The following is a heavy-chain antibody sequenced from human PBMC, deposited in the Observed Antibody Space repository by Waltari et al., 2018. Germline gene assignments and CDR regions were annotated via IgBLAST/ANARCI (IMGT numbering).Heavy chain of an antibody. CDR1: GGSISRGGSY. J-gene: IGHJ3*02. CDR2: IYYSGST. V-gene: IGHV4-31*03. D-gene: IGHD3-10*01. Sequence: QVQLQESGPGLVKPSQTLSLTCTVPGGSISRGGSYWIWIRQHRGKGLEWIGYIYYSGSTYYNPSLKSRVTISVDTSKNQFSLKLSSVTAADTAVYYCASSPRSFDAFDIWGQGTMVTVSS. CDR3: ASSPRSFDAFDI.